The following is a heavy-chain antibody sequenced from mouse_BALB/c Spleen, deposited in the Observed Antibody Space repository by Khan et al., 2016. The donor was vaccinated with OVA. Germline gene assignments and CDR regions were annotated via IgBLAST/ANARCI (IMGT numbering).Heavy chain of an antibody. CDR2: IYCDDAK. V-gene: IGHV8-12*01. Sequence: QVTLQESGPGILKPSQTLSLTCSFSGFSLSTYGMGLSWLRQPPGKDLEWMAHIYCDDAKRYNPSLKSRPTITKDTSSNQFFLRITIEAAADTVTYFCARNVYGDYHCFDYWGQGTSVTVSS. CDR3: ARNVYGDYHCFDY. D-gene: IGHD2-13*01. J-gene: IGHJ2*02. CDR1: GFSLSTYGMG.